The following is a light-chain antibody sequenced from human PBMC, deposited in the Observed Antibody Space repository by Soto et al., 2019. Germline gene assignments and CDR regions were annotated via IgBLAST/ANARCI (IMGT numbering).Light chain of an antibody. CDR3: QQVNSYPIT. CDR1: QGISSY. Sequence: DIQLTRSPSFLSASIGDRVTINCRGSQGISSYLAWYQQKPGKAPKLLIYAASTLQSGVPSRFSGSGSGTEFTLTISSLQSEDFATYYCQQVNSYPITFGQGTRLEIK. J-gene: IGKJ5*01. CDR2: AAS. V-gene: IGKV1-9*01.